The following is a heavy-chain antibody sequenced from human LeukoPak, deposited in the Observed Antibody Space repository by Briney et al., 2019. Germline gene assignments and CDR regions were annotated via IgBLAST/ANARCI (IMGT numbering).Heavy chain of an antibody. Sequence: SETLSLTCTVSGGSISSGDYYWSWIRQPPGKGLEWIGYIYYSGSTYYNPSLKSRVTISVDTSKNQFSLKLSSVTAADTAVYYCARDPRYGAEYFQHWGQGTLVTVSS. CDR3: ARDPRYGAEYFQH. CDR1: GGSISSGDYY. J-gene: IGHJ1*01. CDR2: IYYSGST. D-gene: IGHD4-17*01. V-gene: IGHV4-30-4*08.